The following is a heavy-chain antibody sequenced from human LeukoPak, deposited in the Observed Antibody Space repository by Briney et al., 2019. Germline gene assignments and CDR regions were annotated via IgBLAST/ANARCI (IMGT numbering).Heavy chain of an antibody. CDR2: ISATGDTS. J-gene: IGHJ4*02. CDR3: ANTFLGPYGN. V-gene: IGHV3-23*01. D-gene: IGHD3-16*01. Sequence: WGSLRLSCAASGSPFSAFVMAGVRQAPGKGLEWVSDISATGDTSNYADSVKGRFTISRDNSKNTLYLHMNNLRVEDTAVYYCANTFLGPYGNWGQGTLVTVSS. CDR1: GSPFSAFV.